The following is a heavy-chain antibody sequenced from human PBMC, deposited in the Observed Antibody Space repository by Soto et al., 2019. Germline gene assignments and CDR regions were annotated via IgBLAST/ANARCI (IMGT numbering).Heavy chain of an antibody. Sequence: SETLSLTCAVSGGSISSGGYSWSWIRQPPGKGLEWIGYIYHSGSTYYNPSLKSRVTISVDRSKNQFSLKLSSVTAADTAVYYCARGGGMVYAIRWFDPWGQGTLVTVSS. CDR3: ARGGGMVYAIRWFDP. CDR2: IYHSGST. D-gene: IGHD2-8*01. J-gene: IGHJ5*02. CDR1: GGSISSGGYS. V-gene: IGHV4-30-2*01.